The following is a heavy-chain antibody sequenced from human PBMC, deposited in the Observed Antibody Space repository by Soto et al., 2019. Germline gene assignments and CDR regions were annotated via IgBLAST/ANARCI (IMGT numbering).Heavy chain of an antibody. CDR3: ARGDQFGFGVVY. J-gene: IGHJ4*02. D-gene: IGHD3-10*01. V-gene: IGHV1-8*01. Sequence: QVQLVQSGAEVKKPGASVKVSCKASGYTFTNHDINWVRQVPGQGLEWMGWMIPDSGRTGYAQKFQGRVTMTRNTSIGTAYMELSSLRTEDTAVYYCARGDQFGFGVVYWGQGTLVTVSS. CDR2: MIPDSGRT. CDR1: GYTFTNHD.